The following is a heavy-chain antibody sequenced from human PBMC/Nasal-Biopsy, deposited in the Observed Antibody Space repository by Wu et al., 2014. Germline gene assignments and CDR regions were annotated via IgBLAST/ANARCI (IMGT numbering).Heavy chain of an antibody. CDR1: GDSVSSNSAA. CDR3: ARGAVSYDILAGSYRHQHWFDP. V-gene: IGHV6-1*01. Sequence: AISGDSVSSNSAAWNWIRQSPSRGLEWLGRTYYRSKWYNDYAVSLKSRITITPDTAKNQFSLHLTSVTPEDAAVYYCARGAVSYDILAGSYRHQHWFDPWGQGIQVTVSS. D-gene: IGHD3-9*01. J-gene: IGHJ5*02. CDR2: TYYRSKWYN.